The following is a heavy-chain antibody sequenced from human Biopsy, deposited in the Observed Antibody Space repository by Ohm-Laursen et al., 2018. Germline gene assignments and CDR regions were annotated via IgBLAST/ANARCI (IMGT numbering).Heavy chain of an antibody. D-gene: IGHD6-19*01. CDR1: GYTFTGYY. V-gene: IGHV1-2*02. CDR2: INPNSGGT. J-gene: IGHJ4*02. CDR3: ARNTGWYGDLYYFDY. Sequence: ASVKVSCKASGYTFTGYYMHWVRQAPGQGLEWMGWINPNSGGTNYAQKFQGRVTMTRDTSKSTVYMELSSLRSADTAVYFCARNTGWYGDLYYFDYWGQGTLVTVSS.